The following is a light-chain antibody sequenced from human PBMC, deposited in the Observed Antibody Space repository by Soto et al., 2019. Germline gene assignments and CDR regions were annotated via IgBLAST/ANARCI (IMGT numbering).Light chain of an antibody. V-gene: IGKV1-9*01. Sequence: IQLTQSPSSLSASVGDRVTIPCRASQGIDSYLAWYQQRPGKVPQLLIYETSILQSGVSSRFSCSGSGTDFALTISSLQAEDFATHCCQQTRSYPSTFGGGTKVEIK. CDR2: ETS. CDR3: QQTRSYPST. J-gene: IGKJ4*01. CDR1: QGIDSY.